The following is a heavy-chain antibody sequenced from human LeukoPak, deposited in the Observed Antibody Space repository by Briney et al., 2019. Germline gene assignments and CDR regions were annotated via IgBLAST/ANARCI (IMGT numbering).Heavy chain of an antibody. D-gene: IGHD3-10*01. J-gene: IGHJ4*02. V-gene: IGHV3-23*01. CDR2: IDYSGGNT. CDR1: GFTFSSYD. Sequence: SGGSLRLSCAASGFTFSSYDMSWVRQAPGKGLEWVSGIDYSGGNTNYADSVLGRFTVSRDNSKNTLYLQMNSLRAEDTAVYYCVATRVCGGVLLRPNCLYFENWGQGTLVSVSS. CDR3: VATRVCGGVLLRPNCLYFEN.